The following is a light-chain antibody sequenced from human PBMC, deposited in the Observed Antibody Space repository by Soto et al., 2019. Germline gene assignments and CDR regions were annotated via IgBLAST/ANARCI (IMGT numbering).Light chain of an antibody. CDR1: QSVNSN. CDR2: GAS. CDR3: QQYNNWSPWT. V-gene: IGKV3-15*01. Sequence: EIVMTQSPATLSVSPGERATLSCRASQSVNSNLAWYQQKPGQSPRLLIYGASTRATGIAARFSGSGSGTEFTLTISSLQSEDFAVYYCQQYNNWSPWTFGQGTKVEIK. J-gene: IGKJ1*01.